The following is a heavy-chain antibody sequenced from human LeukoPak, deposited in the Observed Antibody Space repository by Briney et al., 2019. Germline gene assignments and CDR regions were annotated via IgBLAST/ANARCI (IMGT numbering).Heavy chain of an antibody. Sequence: QPGGSLRLSCAASGFTFDDYGMSWVRQAPGKGLEWVSGINWNGGSTGFAASVKGRFTISRDNAKNSLYLQMNSLRAEDTALYYCARESAILQTGHGAFDIWGQGTMVTVSS. D-gene: IGHD2/OR15-2a*01. CDR3: ARESAILQTGHGAFDI. CDR1: GFTFDDYG. V-gene: IGHV3-20*04. J-gene: IGHJ3*02. CDR2: INWNGGST.